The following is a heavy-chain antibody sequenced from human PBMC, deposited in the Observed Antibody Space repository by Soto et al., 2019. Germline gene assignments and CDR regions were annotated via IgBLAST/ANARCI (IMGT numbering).Heavy chain of an antibody. D-gene: IGHD1-26*01. V-gene: IGHV3-48*02. Sequence: EVQLVESGGGLVQPGGSLRLSCAASGFIFSSYSMNWVRQAPGKGLEWLSYIGSDSNHIGYADSVRGRFTISSDIAKNSPYLQMNSLRDEDTAVYYCARDLSYAFDYWGQGALVTVSS. CDR1: GFIFSSYS. CDR3: ARDLSYAFDY. J-gene: IGHJ4*02. CDR2: IGSDSNHI.